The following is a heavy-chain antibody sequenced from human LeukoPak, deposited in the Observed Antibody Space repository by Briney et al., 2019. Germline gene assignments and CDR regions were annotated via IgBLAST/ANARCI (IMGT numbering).Heavy chain of an antibody. CDR1: GYIFTGHY. V-gene: IGHV1-2*06. J-gene: IGHJ3*02. CDR3: ARVGDGLNDAFDI. CDR2: INPKTGGT. D-gene: IGHD5-24*01. Sequence: GVSAKVSCKASGYIFTGHYMNWVRQVPGQGLEWMGRINPKTGGTNYAQNFQGRVTMTRDTSIGTTYMELSRLRPDDTAVYYCARVGDGLNDAFDIWGQGTMVTVSS.